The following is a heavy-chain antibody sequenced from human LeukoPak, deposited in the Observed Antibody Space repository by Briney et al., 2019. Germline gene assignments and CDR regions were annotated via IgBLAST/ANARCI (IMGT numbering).Heavy chain of an antibody. J-gene: IGHJ5*02. V-gene: IGHV4-38-2*02. Sequence: SETLSLTCTVSGYSISSGYYWGWIRQPPGKGLEWIGSIYHSGSTYYNPSLKSRVTISVDTSKNQFSLKLSSVTAADTAVYYCASQRLGILSWFDPWGQGTLVTVSS. CDR2: IYHSGST. CDR3: ASQRLGILSWFDP. D-gene: IGHD2-2*01. CDR1: GYSISSGYY.